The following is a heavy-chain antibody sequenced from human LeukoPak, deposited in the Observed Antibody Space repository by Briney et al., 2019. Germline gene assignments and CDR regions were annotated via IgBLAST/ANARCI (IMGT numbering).Heavy chain of an antibody. CDR3: ARGVYIAAAQYAY. J-gene: IGHJ4*02. V-gene: IGHV4-59*01. CDR1: GGSIRSYY. D-gene: IGHD6-13*01. CDR2: IYYSGTT. Sequence: PSETLSLTCTVSGGSIRSYYWSWLRRPPGKGREWLGYIYYSGTTNYTPSLKSRVTISVDTSKNQFSLKLSSVTAADTAVYYCARGVYIAAAQYAYWGQGTLVTVSS.